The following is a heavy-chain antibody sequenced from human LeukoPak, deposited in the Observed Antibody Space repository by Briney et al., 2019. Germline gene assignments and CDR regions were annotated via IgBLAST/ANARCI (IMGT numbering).Heavy chain of an antibody. D-gene: IGHD5-12*01. Sequence: GGSLRLSCAASGFTFSSYAISWVRQAPGQGLEWMGRIIPILGIANYAQKFQGRVTITADKSTSTAYMELSSLRSEDTAVYYCARDEVRGYSEGSFDYWGQGTLVTVSS. CDR2: IIPILGIA. CDR1: GFTFSSYA. CDR3: ARDEVRGYSEGSFDY. J-gene: IGHJ4*02. V-gene: IGHV1-69*04.